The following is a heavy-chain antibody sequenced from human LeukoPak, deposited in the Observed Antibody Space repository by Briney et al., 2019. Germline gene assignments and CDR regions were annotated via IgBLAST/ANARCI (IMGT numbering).Heavy chain of an antibody. CDR1: GFIFQNYN. V-gene: IGHV3-21*01. CDR2: ISTSGSDE. J-gene: IGHJ3*02. D-gene: IGHD3-3*01. Sequence: GGSLRLSCGASGFIFQNYNMNWVRQAPGKGLEWVASISTSGSDEYYADSMKGRFTISRDNAHKSLYLQMTSLRAEDTAVYYCASAHYDFWSGYRGAFDIWGQGTMVTVSS. CDR3: ASAHYDFWSGYRGAFDI.